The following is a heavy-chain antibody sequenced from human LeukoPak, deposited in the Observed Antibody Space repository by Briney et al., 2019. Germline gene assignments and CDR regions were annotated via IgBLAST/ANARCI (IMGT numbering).Heavy chain of an antibody. V-gene: IGHV1-2*02. Sequence: ASVKVSCKASGYTFTGYYMHWVRQAPGQGLEWMGWINPNSGGTNYAQKFQGRVTITRDTSASTAYMELSSLRSEDTAVYYCARDPIAAAGPNYYGMDVWGQGTTVTVSS. CDR3: ARDPIAAAGPNYYGMDV. CDR2: INPNSGGT. CDR1: GYTFTGYY. J-gene: IGHJ6*02. D-gene: IGHD6-13*01.